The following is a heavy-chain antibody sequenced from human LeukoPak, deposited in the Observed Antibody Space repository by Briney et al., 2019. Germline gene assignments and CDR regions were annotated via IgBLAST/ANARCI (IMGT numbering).Heavy chain of an antibody. CDR2: ISGSGGST. Sequence: GGSLRLSCAASGFTFSSYSMNWVRQAPGKGLEWVSAISGSGGSTYYADSVKGRFTISRDNSKNTLYLQMNSLRAEDTAVYYCAKDLEGEEDYWGQGTLVSVSS. D-gene: IGHD3-16*01. CDR3: AKDLEGEEDY. CDR1: GFTFSSYS. J-gene: IGHJ4*02. V-gene: IGHV3-23*01.